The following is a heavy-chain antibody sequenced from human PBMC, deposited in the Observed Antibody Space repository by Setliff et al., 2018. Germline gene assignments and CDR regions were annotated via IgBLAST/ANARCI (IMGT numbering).Heavy chain of an antibody. J-gene: IGHJ4*02. V-gene: IGHV3-7*01. D-gene: IGHD1-26*01. CDR3: ARGGIVTARCQEF. Sequence: PGGSLRLSCVGSEFTFRSYWMTWVRQAPGKGLEWVANINPDGSEKYYADFVKGRFTISRDNAKSLLYLQMNSLRTEDTAVYFCARGGIVTARCQEFWGPGTLVT. CDR1: EFTFRSYW. CDR2: INPDGSEK.